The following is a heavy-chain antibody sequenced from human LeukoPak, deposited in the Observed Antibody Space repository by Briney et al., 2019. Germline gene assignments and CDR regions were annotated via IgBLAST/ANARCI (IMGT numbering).Heavy chain of an antibody. J-gene: IGHJ4*02. Sequence: PSETLSLTCAVYGGSFSGYYWSWIRQAPGKGLEWVGEIYHTGSTNYNPSLKSRVTISVDKSKNHFSLNLSSVTAADTAVYYCARVGYHYYDSTGYSNFDYWGQGTLVTVSS. CDR2: IYHTGST. V-gene: IGHV4-34*01. D-gene: IGHD3-22*01. CDR1: GGSFSGYY. CDR3: ARVGYHYYDSTGYSNFDY.